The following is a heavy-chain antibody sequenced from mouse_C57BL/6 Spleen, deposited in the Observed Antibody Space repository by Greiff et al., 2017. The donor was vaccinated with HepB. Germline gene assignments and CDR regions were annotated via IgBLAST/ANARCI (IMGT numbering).Heavy chain of an antibody. J-gene: IGHJ2*01. D-gene: IGHD1-1*01. CDR3: ARYGSSYYFDY. CDR1: GYAFSSYW. Sequence: VQLQESGAELVKPGASVKISCKASGYAFSSYWMNWVKQRPGKGLEWIGQIYPGDGDTNYNGKFKGKATLTADKSSSTAYMQLSSLTSEDSAVYFCARYGSSYYFDYWGQGTTLTVSS. V-gene: IGHV1-80*01. CDR2: IYPGDGDT.